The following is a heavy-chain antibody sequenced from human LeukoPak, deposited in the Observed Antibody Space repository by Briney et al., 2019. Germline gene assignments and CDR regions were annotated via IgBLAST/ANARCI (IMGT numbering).Heavy chain of an antibody. CDR3: ASGIAVAGHFDY. Sequence: SETLSLTCSVSGGSIRSWYWSWIRQPPGKGLEWIGDIYFSGSTNYNPSLKSRVTISVDTSKNQFSLKLSSVTAADTAVYYCASGIAVAGHFDYWGQGTLVTVSS. D-gene: IGHD6-19*01. J-gene: IGHJ4*02. CDR2: IYFSGST. V-gene: IGHV4-59*08. CDR1: GGSIRSWY.